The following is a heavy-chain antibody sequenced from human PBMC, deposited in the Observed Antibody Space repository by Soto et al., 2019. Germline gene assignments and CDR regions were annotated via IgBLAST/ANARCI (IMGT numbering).Heavy chain of an antibody. D-gene: IGHD1-7*01. Sequence: VKVSCKASGGTFISYAISWVRQAPGQGLEWMGGIIPIFGTANYAQKFQGRVTITADESTSTAYMELSSLRSEDTAVYYCARVPELELPRLYFDYWGQGTLVTVSS. CDR1: GGTFISYA. V-gene: IGHV1-69*13. J-gene: IGHJ4*02. CDR3: ARVPELELPRLYFDY. CDR2: IIPIFGTA.